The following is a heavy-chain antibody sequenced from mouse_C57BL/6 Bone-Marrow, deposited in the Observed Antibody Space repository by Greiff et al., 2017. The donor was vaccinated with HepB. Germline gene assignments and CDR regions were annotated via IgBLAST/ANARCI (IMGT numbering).Heavy chain of an antibody. V-gene: IGHV1-54*01. CDR1: GYTFTNYL. D-gene: IGHD2-4*01. CDR2: INPGSGGT. Sequence: VQLQQSGAELVRPGTSVKVSCKASGYTFTNYLIEWVKQRPGQGLEWIGVINPGSGGTNYNEKFKGKATLTADKSSSTAYMQLSSLTSEDSAVYFCTRSCYDYDDYWGQGTTLTVSS. J-gene: IGHJ2*01. CDR3: TRSCYDYDDY.